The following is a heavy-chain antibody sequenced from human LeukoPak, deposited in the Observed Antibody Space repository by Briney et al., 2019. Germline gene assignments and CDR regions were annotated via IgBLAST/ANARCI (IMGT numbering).Heavy chain of an antibody. V-gene: IGHV1-46*01. CDR1: GYTFTSYY. J-gene: IGHJ4*02. CDR2: ITPTGGST. CDR3: ARADSTFDY. D-gene: IGHD6-13*01. Sequence: GASVKVSCKASGYTFTSYYMHWVRQAPGQGLEWMGIITPTGGSTSYAQKFQGRVTMTRDTSTSTVYTELSSLRSEDTAVYYCARADSTFDYWGQGTLVTVSS.